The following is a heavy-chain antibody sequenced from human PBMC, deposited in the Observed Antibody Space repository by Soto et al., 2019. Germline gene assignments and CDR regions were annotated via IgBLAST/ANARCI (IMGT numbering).Heavy chain of an antibody. CDR3: AKLRSTIFGVVRYFDY. V-gene: IGHV3-23*01. CDR1: GFTFSSYA. CDR2: ISGSGGST. Sequence: GGSLRLSCAASGFTFSSYAMSWVRQAPGKGLEWVLAISGSGGSTYYADSVKGQFTISRDNSKNTLYLQMNSLRAEDTAVYYCAKLRSTIFGVVRYFDYWGQGTLVTVSS. J-gene: IGHJ4*02. D-gene: IGHD3-3*01.